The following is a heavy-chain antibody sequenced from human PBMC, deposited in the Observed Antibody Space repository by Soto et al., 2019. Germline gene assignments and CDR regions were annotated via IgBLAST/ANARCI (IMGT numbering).Heavy chain of an antibody. Sequence: GGSLRLSCAASGFTFSSYSMNWVRQAPGKGLEWVSYISSSSSTIYYADSVKGRFTISRDNAKNSLYLQMNSLRAEDTAVYYCASLWVCNYDYYYYMDVWGKGTTVTVSS. CDR3: ASLWVCNYDYYYYMDV. V-gene: IGHV3-48*01. D-gene: IGHD3-10*01. CDR2: ISSSSSTI. J-gene: IGHJ6*03. CDR1: GFTFSSYS.